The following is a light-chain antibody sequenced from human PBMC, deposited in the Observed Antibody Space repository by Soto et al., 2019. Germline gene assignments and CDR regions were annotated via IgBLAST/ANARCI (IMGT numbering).Light chain of an antibody. Sequence: EIVLTQSPGTLSLSPGERVTLSCRSSQSVADNLAWFQQKPGQGPRLLIYGASTRATGIPARFSGSGSGTDFTLTISRLEPEDFAVYYCHQYVSSWTFGQGTKVDIK. CDR3: HQYVSSWT. V-gene: IGKV3-20*01. CDR2: GAS. CDR1: QSVADN. J-gene: IGKJ1*01.